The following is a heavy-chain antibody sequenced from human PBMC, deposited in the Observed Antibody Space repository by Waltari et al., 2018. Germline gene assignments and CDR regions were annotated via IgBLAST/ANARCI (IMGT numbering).Heavy chain of an antibody. CDR1: GGSFSGYY. CDR3: ARPMATVTFNDAFDI. D-gene: IGHD4-17*01. Sequence: QVQLQQWGAGLLKPSETLSLTCAVYGGSFSGYYWSWIRQPPGKGLEWIGEINHSGSTNYNPSLKSRVTISVDTSKNQFSLKLSSVTAADTAVYYCARPMATVTFNDAFDIWGQGTMVTVSS. J-gene: IGHJ3*02. V-gene: IGHV4-34*01. CDR2: INHSGST.